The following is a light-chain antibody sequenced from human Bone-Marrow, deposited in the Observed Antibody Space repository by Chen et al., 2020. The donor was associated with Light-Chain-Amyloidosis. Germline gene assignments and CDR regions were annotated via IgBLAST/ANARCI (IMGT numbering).Light chain of an antibody. J-gene: IGKJ1*01. V-gene: IGKV1-5*03. CDR1: QSMDSW. CDR3: QQSNSYPWT. Sequence: DIQMSQSHSTLAASVGDRVTITCRTSQSMDSWVAWYQQKPGRAPKVLIYKTSNLQNGVPSRFSGSGSGTEFTLTISSLQPDDFATYFCQQSNSYPWTFGQGTQVEIK. CDR2: KTS.